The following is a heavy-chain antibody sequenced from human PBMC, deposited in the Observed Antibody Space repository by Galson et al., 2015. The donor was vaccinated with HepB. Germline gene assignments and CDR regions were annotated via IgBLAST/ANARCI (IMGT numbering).Heavy chain of an antibody. V-gene: IGHV3-15*01. CDR2: FRSKADGGTT. CDR3: TTGPEKSWSGDFDY. CDR1: GFTFTDAW. J-gene: IGHJ4*02. D-gene: IGHD3-3*01. Sequence: SLRLSCAASGFTFTDAWMSWVRQAPGKGLEWVGRFRSKADGGTTDYAAPVKGRFTISRDDSKSMAYLRMNSLKIEDTAVYYCTTGPEKSWSGDFDYWGQGTLVTVSS.